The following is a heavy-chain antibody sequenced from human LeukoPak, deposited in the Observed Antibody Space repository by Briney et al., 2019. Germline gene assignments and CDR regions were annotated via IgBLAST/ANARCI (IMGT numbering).Heavy chain of an antibody. V-gene: IGHV1-2*02. Sequence: ASVKVSCKASGYTFTSYGISWVRQATGQGLEWMGCITPNSDDTDYAQKFQGRVTMTRDTSINTAYMELTRLRSDDTAVYYCASGDYSGTKPDPIDMWGQGTMVTVSS. J-gene: IGHJ3*02. D-gene: IGHD3-10*01. CDR3: ASGDYSGTKPDPIDM. CDR2: ITPNSDDT. CDR1: GYTFTSYG.